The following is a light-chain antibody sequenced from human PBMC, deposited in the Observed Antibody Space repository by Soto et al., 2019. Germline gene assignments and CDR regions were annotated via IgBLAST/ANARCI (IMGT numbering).Light chain of an antibody. Sequence: QPVLTQPPSASGTPGQRVTISCSGSDSNVGSNTVNWYQHLPGTAPKLLIYSDNQRPSGVPDRFSGSKSGTSASLAISGLQSDDEADYYCAAWDDSLSGQVFGTGTQLTVL. CDR3: AAWDDSLSGQV. CDR2: SDN. J-gene: IGLJ1*01. V-gene: IGLV1-44*01. CDR1: DSNVGSNT.